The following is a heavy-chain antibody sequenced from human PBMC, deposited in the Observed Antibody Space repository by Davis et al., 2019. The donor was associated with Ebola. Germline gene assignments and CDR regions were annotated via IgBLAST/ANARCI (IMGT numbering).Heavy chain of an antibody. J-gene: IGHJ4*02. CDR3: ARAPYSSTPYLDY. Sequence: PGGSLRLSCAASGFTFSDYYMSWIRQAPGKGLEWVSYISSSGSTIYYADSVKGRFTISRDNAKNSLYLQMNSLRAEDTAVYYCARAPYSSTPYLDYWGQGTLVTVSS. V-gene: IGHV3-11*04. CDR2: ISSSGSTI. D-gene: IGHD6-13*01. CDR1: GFTFSDYY.